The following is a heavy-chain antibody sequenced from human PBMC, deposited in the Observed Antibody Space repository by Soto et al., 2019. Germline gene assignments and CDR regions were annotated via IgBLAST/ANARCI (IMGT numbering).Heavy chain of an antibody. CDR1: GYTFTSYY. J-gene: IGHJ4*02. CDR3: ARDNSRAIVVVVAASPSIDY. CDR2: INPSGGST. V-gene: IGHV1-46*01. Sequence: QVQLVQSGAEVKKPGASVKVSCKASGYTFTSYYMHWVRQSPGHGLEWMGIINPSGGSTSYAQKFQGRVTMTRDTSTSTVYMELSGVRSEDTSVYYCARDNSRAIVVVVAASPSIDYWGQGTLVTVSS. D-gene: IGHD2-15*01.